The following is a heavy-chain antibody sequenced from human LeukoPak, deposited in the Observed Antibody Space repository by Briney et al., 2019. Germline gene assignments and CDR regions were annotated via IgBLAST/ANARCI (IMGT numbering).Heavy chain of an antibody. CDR2: IYYSGST. V-gene: IGHV4-39*07. D-gene: IGHD3-22*01. J-gene: IGHJ4*02. Sequence: SGTLSLTCTVSGGSISSNSYYWGWIRQPPGKGLEWIGSIYYSGSTYYNPSLKSRVTISVDTSKNQFSLKLSSVTAADTAVYYCARPNYYDTDRVDYWGQGTLVTVSS. CDR3: ARPNYYDTDRVDY. CDR1: GGSISSNSYY.